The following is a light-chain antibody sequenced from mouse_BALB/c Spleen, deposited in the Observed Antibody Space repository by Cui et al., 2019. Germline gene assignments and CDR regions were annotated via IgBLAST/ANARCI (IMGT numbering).Light chain of an antibody. V-gene: IGKV4-72*01. CDR3: QQWSSNPFT. J-gene: IGKJ4*01. CDR2: ATS. Sequence: QIVLCQSPAILSASPGEKVTLTCRASSRVSYMHWYQQKPGSAPRPWIYATSNLASGVPARFSGSRSGTSYSLTISRVEAENAPTYYCQQWSSNPFTFGSGTRLEVK. CDR1: SRVSY.